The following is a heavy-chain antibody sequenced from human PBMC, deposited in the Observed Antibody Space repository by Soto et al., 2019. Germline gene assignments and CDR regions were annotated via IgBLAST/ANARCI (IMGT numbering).Heavy chain of an antibody. J-gene: IGHJ5*02. D-gene: IGHD1-7*01. CDR3: ARNGETWKYGWLDP. V-gene: IGHV3-30-3*01. CDR2: ISYDGSTT. Sequence: QVQLVESGGGVVQPGRSLRLSCAASGFSFDTYAMHWIRQAPGKGLEWVTLISYDGSTTYYADSVKGRFTISRDNSKNTVHLQMSSLSADDTAVYYCARNGETWKYGWLDPWGQGTLVTVAS. CDR1: GFSFDTYA.